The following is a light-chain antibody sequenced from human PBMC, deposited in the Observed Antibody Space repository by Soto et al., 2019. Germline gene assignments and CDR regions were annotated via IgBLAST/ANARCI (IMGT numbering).Light chain of an antibody. CDR2: GAT. CDR3: LQDYIYPYT. CDR1: QSVSSN. V-gene: IGKV3-15*01. J-gene: IGKJ2*01. Sequence: EIVMTQSPSTLSVSPGERATLSCRASQSVSSNLAWYQQKPGQAPRLLIHGATTRATGIPARFSGSGSGTEFTLTISSLQPEDFATYYCLQDYIYPYTFGQGTKVDI.